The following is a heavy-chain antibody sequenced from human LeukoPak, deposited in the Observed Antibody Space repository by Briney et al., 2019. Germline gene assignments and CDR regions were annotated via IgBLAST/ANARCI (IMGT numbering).Heavy chain of an antibody. Sequence: GGSLRLSCEASGFTFSGHYMDWVRQAPGKGLEWVSAMYTGGTTYYADSVKGRFTISRDNSRNTLFLHMSSLRADDTAVYYCAKDEATSGGGLASWGQGTLVTVSS. CDR3: AKDEATSGGGLAS. D-gene: IGHD3-16*01. CDR2: MYTGGTT. J-gene: IGHJ4*02. CDR1: GFTFSGHY. V-gene: IGHV3-53*01.